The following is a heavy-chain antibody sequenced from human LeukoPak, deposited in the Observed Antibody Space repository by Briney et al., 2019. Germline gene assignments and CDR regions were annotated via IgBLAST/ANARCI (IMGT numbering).Heavy chain of an antibody. Sequence: SETLSLTCAVYGGSFSGYYRSWIRQPPGKGLEWIGEINHSGSTNYNPSLKSRVTISVDTSKNQFSLKLSSVTAADTAVYYCASQDEQWLSDYWGQGTLVTVSS. CDR3: ASQDEQWLSDY. J-gene: IGHJ4*02. CDR2: INHSGST. V-gene: IGHV4-34*01. CDR1: GGSFSGYY. D-gene: IGHD6-19*01.